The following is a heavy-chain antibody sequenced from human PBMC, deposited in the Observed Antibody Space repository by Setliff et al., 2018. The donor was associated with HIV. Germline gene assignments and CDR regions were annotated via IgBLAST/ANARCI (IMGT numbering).Heavy chain of an antibody. CDR3: ARDPHDYGDLPRCFDY. J-gene: IGHJ4*02. CDR1: GCSISYGSY. D-gene: IGHD4-17*01. CDR2: INHRGAT. Sequence: KPSETLSLTCNVSGCSISYGSYWGWIRQPPGEGLEWIASINHRGATSYNPSLKSRGTISSATSKNQFSQSLTHVTAADTAVYYCARDPHDYGDLPRCFDYWGQGALVTVSS. V-gene: IGHV4-38-2*02.